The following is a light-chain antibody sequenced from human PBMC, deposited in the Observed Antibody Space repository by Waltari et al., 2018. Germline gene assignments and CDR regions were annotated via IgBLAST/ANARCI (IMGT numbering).Light chain of an antibody. CDR1: QSVNTD. CDR2: DAS. CDR3: VQPIAFPWT. Sequence: EIVLTQSPAALSLSPGERATLSCRASQSVNTDLAWYQQKPGRAPRLLVYDASNRASGVPDRFSGSGSGTDFTLKISKVEAEDVGVYYCVQPIAFPWTFGQGTKVEIK. J-gene: IGKJ1*01. V-gene: IGKV3-11*01.